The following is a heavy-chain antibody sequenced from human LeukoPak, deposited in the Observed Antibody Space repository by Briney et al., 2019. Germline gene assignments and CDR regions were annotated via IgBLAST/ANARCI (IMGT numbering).Heavy chain of an antibody. CDR3: ARAPHALWFGGGAFDY. CDR1: GFNVSVNY. Sequence: GGSLRLSCAASGFNVSVNYMRWVLQAAGKGLEWLSVIYSTAITAYADSVKGRFTISRDNSKNTLALQMNSLRVEDTAVYYCARAPHALWFGGGAFDYWGQGTLVTVSS. V-gene: IGHV3-53*01. D-gene: IGHD3-10*01. J-gene: IGHJ4*02. CDR2: IYSTAIT.